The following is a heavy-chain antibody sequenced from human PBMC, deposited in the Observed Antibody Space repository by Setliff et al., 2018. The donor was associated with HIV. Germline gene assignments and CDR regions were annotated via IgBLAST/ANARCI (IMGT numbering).Heavy chain of an antibody. CDR2: IHYNEKT. Sequence: SETLSLTCTVSGGSASNSRYYWAWIRQPPGKGLEYIGSIHYNEKTYYNPSLKSRVTISIDTSKNQFPLNLTSVTAADTAVYYCASRVYYYDSNNFLREEGFDPWGQGTLVTVSS. D-gene: IGHD3-22*01. V-gene: IGHV4-39*01. CDR3: ASRVYYYDSNNFLREEGFDP. J-gene: IGHJ5*02. CDR1: GGSASNSRYY.